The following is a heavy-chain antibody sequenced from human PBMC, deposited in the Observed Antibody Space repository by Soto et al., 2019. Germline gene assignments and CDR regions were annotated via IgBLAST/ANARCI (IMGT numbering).Heavy chain of an antibody. V-gene: IGHV4-34*01. CDR2: INHSGST. J-gene: IGHJ4*02. Sequence: SETLSLTCAVYGGSFSGYYWSWVGQPPGKGLEWIGEINHSGSTNYNPSLKSRVTISVDTSKNQFSLKLSSVTAADTAVYYCARQAWDFYDYWGQGTLVTVSS. CDR3: ARQAWDFYDY. CDR1: GGSFSGYY. D-gene: IGHD1-26*01.